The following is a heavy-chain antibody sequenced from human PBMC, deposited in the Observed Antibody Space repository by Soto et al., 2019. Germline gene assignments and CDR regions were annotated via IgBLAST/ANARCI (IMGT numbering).Heavy chain of an antibody. V-gene: IGHV3-23*01. CDR2: ISDGDGAT. CDR3: AKGRTFFDF. CDR1: GFAFSDYA. J-gene: IGHJ4*02. Sequence: EVHLLESGGGLVQPGGSLRLSCAASGFAFSDYAMTWVRQAPGKGLEWVSDISDGDGATHYADSVKGRFTISRDDSKDTFYLQMDSLRAEDAAVYYCAKGRTFFDFWGQGTLVTVSS. D-gene: IGHD3-16*01.